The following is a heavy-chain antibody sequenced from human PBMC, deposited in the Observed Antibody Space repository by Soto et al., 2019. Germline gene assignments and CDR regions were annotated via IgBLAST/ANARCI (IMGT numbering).Heavy chain of an antibody. Sequence: AASVKVSCNASGYTFTDYDIYWLRQAPGHGLEWMGWINPNSGATNYAHNFQGRVTMTGDTSIRAAYMELSRLSSDDAAVYYCAKDQGGYMVSGMDVWGQGTPVTVSS. CDR3: AKDQGGYMVSGMDV. V-gene: IGHV1-2*02. D-gene: IGHD2-2*02. J-gene: IGHJ6*02. CDR2: INPNSGAT. CDR1: GYTFTDYD.